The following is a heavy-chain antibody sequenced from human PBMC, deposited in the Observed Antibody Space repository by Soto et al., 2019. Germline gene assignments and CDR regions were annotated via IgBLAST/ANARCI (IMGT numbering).Heavy chain of an antibody. D-gene: IGHD3-9*01. CDR2: ISGSGGST. Sequence: GGSLRLSCAASGFTFSSYAMSWVRQAPGKGLEWVSAISGSGGSTYYADSVKGRFTISRDNSKNTLYLQMNSLRAEDTAVYYCAKGRRLRYFDWPTPFNWGQGTLVTVSS. V-gene: IGHV3-23*01. CDR3: AKGRRLRYFDWPTPFN. CDR1: GFTFSSYA. J-gene: IGHJ4*02.